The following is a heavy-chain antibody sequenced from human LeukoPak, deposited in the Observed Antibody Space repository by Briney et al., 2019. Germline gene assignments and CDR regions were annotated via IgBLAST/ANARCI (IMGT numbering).Heavy chain of an antibody. J-gene: IGHJ6*04. CDR1: ARTSSSYS. CDR2: IIPIFGTA. V-gene: IGHV1-69*13. CDR3: ARDRPPSGYYYGMDV. Sequence: GATLKVSCQPSARTSSSYSLSWVRQAPGQGLNWIGAIIPIFGTAHYAQKFQGRVTITADESTSTAYMDLSSLRSEHTAVYYCARDRPPSGYYYGMDVWGKGTTVTVSS. D-gene: IGHD3-10*01.